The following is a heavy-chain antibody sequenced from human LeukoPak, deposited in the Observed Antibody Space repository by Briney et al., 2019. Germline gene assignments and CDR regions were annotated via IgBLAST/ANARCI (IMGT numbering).Heavy chain of an antibody. CDR1: GGSISSRSYY. CDR2: IYFSGST. D-gene: IGHD1-20*01. V-gene: IGHV4-39*01. CDR3: ARHPLTGTTNAFDI. J-gene: IGHJ3*02. Sequence: SETPSLTCTVSGGSISSRSYYWGWIRQPPGKGLEWIGSIYFSGSTYYNPSLKSRVTISVDTSKNQFSLKLSSVTAADTAVYYCARHPLTGTTNAFDIWGQGPMVTVSS.